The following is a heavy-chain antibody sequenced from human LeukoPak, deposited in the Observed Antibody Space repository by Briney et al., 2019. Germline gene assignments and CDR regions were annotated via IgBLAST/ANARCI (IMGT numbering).Heavy chain of an antibody. Sequence: SETLSLTCTVSGGSISSYYWSWIRQPPGKGLEWIGYIYYSGSTNYNPSLKSRITISVDTSKNQFSLKLSSVTAADTAVYYCARVSLGTGTTAYYYYMDVWGKGTTVTVSS. CDR3: ARVSLGTGTTAYYYYMDV. D-gene: IGHD3-16*02. V-gene: IGHV4-59*01. J-gene: IGHJ6*03. CDR2: IYYSGST. CDR1: GGSISSYY.